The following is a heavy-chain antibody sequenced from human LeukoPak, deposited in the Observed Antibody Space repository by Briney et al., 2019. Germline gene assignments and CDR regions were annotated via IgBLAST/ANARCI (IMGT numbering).Heavy chain of an antibody. V-gene: IGHV4-34*01. CDR3: ATGYSYGLFDY. CDR1: GGSFSGYY. CDR2: INHSGST. Sequence: SETLSLTCAVYGGSFSGYYWSWIRQPPGKGLEWIGEINHSGSTNYNPSLKSRVTISVDTSKNQFSLKLSSVTAADTAVYYCATGYSYGLFDYWGQGTLVTVSS. J-gene: IGHJ4*02. D-gene: IGHD5-18*01.